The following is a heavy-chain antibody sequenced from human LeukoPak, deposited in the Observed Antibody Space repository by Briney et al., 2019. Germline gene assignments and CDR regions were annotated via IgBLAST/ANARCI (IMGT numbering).Heavy chain of an antibody. Sequence: GGSLRLSCAASGFTFSSYWMSWVRQAPGKGLEWVANIKQDGSEKYYVDSVKGRFTISRDNSKNTLYLQMNSLRAEDTAVYYCAKDRIAVAGTSYYYYYYGMDVWGQGTTVTVSS. CDR1: GFTFSSYW. J-gene: IGHJ6*02. CDR2: IKQDGSEK. D-gene: IGHD6-19*01. CDR3: AKDRIAVAGTSYYYYYYGMDV. V-gene: IGHV3-7*01.